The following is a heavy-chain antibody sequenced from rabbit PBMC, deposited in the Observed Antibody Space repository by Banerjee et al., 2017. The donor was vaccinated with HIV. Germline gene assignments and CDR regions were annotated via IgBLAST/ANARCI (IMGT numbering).Heavy chain of an antibody. CDR3: ARSGAGNIGYWDL. J-gene: IGHJ4*01. CDR1: GFSFSSSYW. CDR2: IDAGSSGST. D-gene: IGHD1-1*01. V-gene: IGHV1S40*01. Sequence: QSLEESGGDLVKPGASLTLTCTASGFSFSSSYWICWVRQAPGKGLEWIACIDAGSSGSTWYASWAKGRFTISKTSSTTVTLQMTSLTVADTATYFCARSGAGNIGYWDLWGPGTLVTVS.